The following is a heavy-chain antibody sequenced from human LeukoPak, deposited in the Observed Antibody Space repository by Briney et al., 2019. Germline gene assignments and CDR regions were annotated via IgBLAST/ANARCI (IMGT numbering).Heavy chain of an antibody. CDR1: GFTFSSYW. V-gene: IGHV3-74*01. CDR3: ARDGGTSHFDY. Sequence: GGSLRLSCAASGFTFSSYWMHWVRQAPGKGLVWVSRIQNDGRSTSYPDSVKGRFTISTDNAKSTLYLQMNSLRAEDPAVSYSARDGGTSHFDYWGQGTLVSVSS. J-gene: IGHJ4*02. D-gene: IGHD4-23*01. CDR2: IQNDGRST.